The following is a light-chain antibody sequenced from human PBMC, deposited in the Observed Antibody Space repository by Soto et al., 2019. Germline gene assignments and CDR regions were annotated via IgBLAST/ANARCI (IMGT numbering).Light chain of an antibody. J-gene: IGLJ1*01. Sequence: QSALTQPASVSGSPGQSITISCTGTNSDVGGYNYVSWYQQHPGKAPELMIYEVSHRPSGVSNRFSGSKSDNTASLTISGHHAEDEADYYCSSYTSNSTLFVFGTGTKVTVL. CDR3: SSYTSNSTLFV. V-gene: IGLV2-14*01. CDR2: EVS. CDR1: NSDVGGYNY.